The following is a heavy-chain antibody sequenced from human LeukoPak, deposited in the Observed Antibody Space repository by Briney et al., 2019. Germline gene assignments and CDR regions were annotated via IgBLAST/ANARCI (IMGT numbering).Heavy chain of an antibody. CDR2: IYYSGST. CDR3: ARVSGQFYFYYYMDV. CDR1: GGSISSSSYY. V-gene: IGHV4-39*01. J-gene: IGHJ6*03. Sequence: PSETLSLTCTVSGGSISSSSYYWGWIRQPPGKGLEWIGSIYYSGSTYYNPSLKSRVTVSVDTSKNQFSLRLSSVTAADTAVYYCARVSGQFYFYYYMDVWGKGTTVTISS. D-gene: IGHD6-19*01.